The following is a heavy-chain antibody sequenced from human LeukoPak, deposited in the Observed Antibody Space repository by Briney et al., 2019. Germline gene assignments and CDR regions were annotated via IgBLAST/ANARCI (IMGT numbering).Heavy chain of an antibody. CDR3: ARGWGGPIPYDY. V-gene: IGHV1-69*04. D-gene: IGHD3-3*01. Sequence: GASVKVSCKASGGTFSSYAISWVRQAPGQGLEWMGRIIPILGIANYAQKFQGRVTITADKSTSTAYMELSSLRSEDTAVYYCARGWGGPIPYDYWGQGTLVTVSS. J-gene: IGHJ4*02. CDR2: IIPILGIA. CDR1: GGTFSSYA.